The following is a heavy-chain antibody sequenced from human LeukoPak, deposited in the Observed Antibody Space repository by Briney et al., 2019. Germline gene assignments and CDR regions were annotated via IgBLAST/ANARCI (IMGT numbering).Heavy chain of an antibody. Sequence: GGSLRLSCAASGFTVSSNYMSWVRQAPGKGLEWVSYISSSSGTIYYADSVKGRFTISRDNAKNSLYLQMNSLRAEDTAVYYCARVSYTNSWLNDYWGQGTLVTVSS. J-gene: IGHJ4*02. D-gene: IGHD2-2*02. V-gene: IGHV3-48*04. CDR2: ISSSSGTI. CDR1: GFTVSSNY. CDR3: ARVSYTNSWLNDY.